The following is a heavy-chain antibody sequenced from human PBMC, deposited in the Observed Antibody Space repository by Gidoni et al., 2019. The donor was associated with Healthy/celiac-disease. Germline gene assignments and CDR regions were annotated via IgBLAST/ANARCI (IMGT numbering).Heavy chain of an antibody. CDR1: GGSISRSSYY. CDR2: IQYSGST. Sequence: QLQLQESGPGLVKPSETLSLTCTVSGGSISRSSYYWRWIRQPPGKGLEWIGSIQYSGSTYYNPSLKSRVTISVDTSKNQFSLKLSSVTAADTAVYYCARHGGYYDFWSGYYKYNWFDPWGQGTLVTVSS. V-gene: IGHV4-39*01. J-gene: IGHJ5*02. D-gene: IGHD3-3*01. CDR3: ARHGGYYDFWSGYYKYNWFDP.